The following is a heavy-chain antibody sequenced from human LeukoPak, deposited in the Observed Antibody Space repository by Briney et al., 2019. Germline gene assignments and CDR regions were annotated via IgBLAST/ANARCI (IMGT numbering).Heavy chain of an antibody. J-gene: IGHJ3*02. D-gene: IGHD1-26*01. CDR2: IYHSGST. CDR1: GYSISSGYY. CDR3: AREWEAFDI. V-gene: IGHV4-38-2*02. Sequence: PSETLSLTCTVSGYSISSGYYWGWIRQPPGKGLEWIGSIYHSGSTYYNPSLKSRVTISVDTSKNQFSLKLSSVTAADTAVYYCAREWEAFDIWGQGTMVTVSS.